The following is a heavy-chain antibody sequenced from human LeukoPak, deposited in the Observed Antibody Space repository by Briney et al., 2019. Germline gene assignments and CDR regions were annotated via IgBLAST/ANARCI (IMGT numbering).Heavy chain of an antibody. D-gene: IGHD2-15*01. CDR2: INSNCSST. CDR1: GFTFSSYW. V-gene: IGHV3-74*01. J-gene: IGHJ3*01. CDR3: GRVFGVVARAYDL. Sequence: PGESLTLSCAASGFTFSSYWMHWVRHTPPKGLVWVSRINSNCSSTSYADSVQGRFTIFRDNAKNTLYLQMSSLRAEDTAVYYCGRVFGVVARAYDLWGQRTLVTVSS.